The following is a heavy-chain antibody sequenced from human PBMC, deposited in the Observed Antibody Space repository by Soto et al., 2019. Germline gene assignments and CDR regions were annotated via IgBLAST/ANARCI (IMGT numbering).Heavy chain of an antibody. CDR2: INAANGDT. CDR1: GYTFRTYP. CDR3: TRKDYYGSGIYYFDH. Sequence: QVQLVQSGAEVKKPGASVKVSCKASGYTFRTYPMHWVRQAPGRGLEWMGWINAANGDTGYSRTFQDRVTISRDISASTAYMELSSLRSVDTAVYYCTRKDYYGSGIYYFDHWGQGTLVTVSS. J-gene: IGHJ4*02. V-gene: IGHV1-3*01. D-gene: IGHD3-10*01.